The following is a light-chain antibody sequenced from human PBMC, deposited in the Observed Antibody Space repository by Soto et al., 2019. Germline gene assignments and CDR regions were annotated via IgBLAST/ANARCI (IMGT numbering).Light chain of an antibody. V-gene: IGLV6-57*04. Sequence: NFMLTQPHSVSESPGKTITISCTRSSGNIASNYVQWYQQRPGGAPTTVIYNDDQRPSGVPDRFSGSIASSSTSASLTIPGLKTEDEADYPSQSYDGTTVVFGGGTKVTVL. CDR1: SGNIASNY. CDR3: QSYDGTTVV. CDR2: NDD. J-gene: IGLJ2*01.